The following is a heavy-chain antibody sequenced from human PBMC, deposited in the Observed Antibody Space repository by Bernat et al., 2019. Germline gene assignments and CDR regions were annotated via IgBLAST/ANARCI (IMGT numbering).Heavy chain of an antibody. V-gene: IGHV3-53*05. CDR2: IYSGGST. D-gene: IGHD6-13*01. CDR3: ARGLAGIAAASGAFDI. Sequence: EVQLVETGGGLIQPGGSLRLSCAASGFTVSSHYMSWVRQAPGKGLEWVSVIYSGGSTYYADSVKGRFTISRDNSKNTLYLQMNSLRAEDTAVYYCARGLAGIAAASGAFDIWGQGTMVTVSS. J-gene: IGHJ3*02. CDR1: GFTVSSHY.